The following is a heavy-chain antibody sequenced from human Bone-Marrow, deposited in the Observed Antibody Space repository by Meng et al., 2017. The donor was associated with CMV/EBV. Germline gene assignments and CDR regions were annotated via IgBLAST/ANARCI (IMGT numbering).Heavy chain of an antibody. D-gene: IGHD3-22*01. CDR1: GFTFSSYA. V-gene: IGHV3-30-3*01. CDR2: ISYDGSNK. J-gene: IGHJ4*02. CDR3: ESEGDYYDSSGYYPSFDY. Sequence: GESLKISCTASGFTFSSYAMHWVRQAPGKGLECVAVISYDGSNKYYADSVKGRFTISRDNSKNTLYLQMNSLRAEDTAVYYCESEGDYYDSSGYYPSFDYWGQGTLVTVSS.